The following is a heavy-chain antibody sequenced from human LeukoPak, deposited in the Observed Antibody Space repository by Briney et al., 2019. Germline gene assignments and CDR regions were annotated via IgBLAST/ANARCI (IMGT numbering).Heavy chain of an antibody. CDR2: IYYSGST. Sequence: SETLSLTCTVSGGSVSSYYWSWIRQPPGKGLEWIGYIYYSGSTNYNPSLKSRVTISVDTSKNQFSLKLSSVTAADTAVYYCARSVYGGAFDIWGQGTMVTVSS. D-gene: IGHD1-14*01. V-gene: IGHV4-59*02. CDR3: ARSVYGGAFDI. J-gene: IGHJ3*02. CDR1: GGSVSSYY.